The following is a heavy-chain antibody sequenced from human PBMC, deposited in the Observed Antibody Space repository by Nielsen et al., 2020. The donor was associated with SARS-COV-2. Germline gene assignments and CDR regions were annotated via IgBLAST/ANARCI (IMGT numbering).Heavy chain of an antibody. CDR1: GYKFVDFG. CDR3: ARVFPQTMDYYVGMEF. V-gene: IGHV1-18*04. CDR2: IATYNGNT. D-gene: IGHD3-10*02. Sequence: ASVKVSCKASGYKFVDFGVIWWRQAPGQGLEWVGWIATYNGNTDYAQNLLGRVTLTTDTSTSTAYMELRGLRSDDTPVYYCARVFPQTMDYYVGMEFRAQGATFTVS. J-gene: IGHJ6*02.